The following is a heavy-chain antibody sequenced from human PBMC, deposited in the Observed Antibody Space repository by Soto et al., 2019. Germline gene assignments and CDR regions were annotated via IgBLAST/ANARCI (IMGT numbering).Heavy chain of an antibody. V-gene: IGHV3-64D*06. J-gene: IGHJ5*02. CDR3: VKDRYSSSSGWFDP. D-gene: IGHD6-6*01. Sequence: GGSLRLSCSASGFTFSSYGMHWVRQAPGKGLEYVSAISSNGGSTYYADSVKGRFTISRDNSKNTLYLQMSSLRAEDTAVYYCVKDRYSSSSGWFDPWGQGTLVTVSS. CDR1: GFTFSSYG. CDR2: ISSNGGST.